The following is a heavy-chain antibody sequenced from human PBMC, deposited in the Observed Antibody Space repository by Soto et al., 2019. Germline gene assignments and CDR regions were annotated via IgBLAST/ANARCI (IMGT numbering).Heavy chain of an antibody. D-gene: IGHD3-10*01. CDR1: GGTFGSYA. CDR3: ATTNYYGSGSYRHYYYGMDV. CDR2: IIPIFGTA. Sequence: SVKVSCKASGGTFGSYAISWVRQAPGQGLEWMGGIIPIFGTANYAQKFQGRVTITADESTSTAYMELSSLRSEDTAVYYCATTNYYGSGSYRHYYYGMDVWGQGTTVTVSS. J-gene: IGHJ6*02. V-gene: IGHV1-69*13.